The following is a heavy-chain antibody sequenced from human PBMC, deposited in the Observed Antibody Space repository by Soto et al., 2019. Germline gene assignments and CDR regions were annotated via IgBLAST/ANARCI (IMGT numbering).Heavy chain of an antibody. J-gene: IGHJ4*02. Sequence: GGSLRLSCAASGFTFSSYGMHWVRQAPGKGLEWVTVISYDGSNKYYADSVRGRFTISRDNSKNTLYLQMNSLRADDTAIYYCAKERMEQYQVLPFFEYWGQGTPVTAPQ. CDR3: AKERMEQYQVLPFFEY. V-gene: IGHV3-30*18. CDR2: ISYDGSNK. CDR1: GFTFSSYG. D-gene: IGHD2-2*01.